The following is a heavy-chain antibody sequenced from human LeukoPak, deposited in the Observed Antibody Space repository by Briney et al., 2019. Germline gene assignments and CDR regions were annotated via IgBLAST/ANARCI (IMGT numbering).Heavy chain of an antibody. CDR2: IGTAGDT. CDR1: GFTFSSYD. V-gene: IGHV3-13*01. CDR3: ARAVGLLRYYFDY. Sequence: GGSLRLSCAASGFTFSSYDMHWVRQATGKGLEWVSAIGTAGDTYYPGSVKGRFTISRENAKNSLYLQMNSLRAEDTAVYYCARAVGLLRYYFDYWGQGTLVTVSS. J-gene: IGHJ4*02. D-gene: IGHD1-26*01.